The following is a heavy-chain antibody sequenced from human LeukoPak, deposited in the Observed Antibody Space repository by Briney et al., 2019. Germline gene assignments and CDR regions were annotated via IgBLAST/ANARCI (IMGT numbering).Heavy chain of an antibody. V-gene: IGHV5-51*01. CDR1: GYSSTCHW. J-gene: IGHJ6*02. CDR3: ARRKEVVDV. Sequence: GESLKISCKGSGYSSTCHWIAWVRQMPGTGLEWMGIIYPGDSDTRYSPSFQGLLTISADKSISTAYLQWSSLKASDTATYYWARRKEVVDVWGQGTTVTVSS. CDR2: IYPGDSDT. D-gene: IGHD2-2*01.